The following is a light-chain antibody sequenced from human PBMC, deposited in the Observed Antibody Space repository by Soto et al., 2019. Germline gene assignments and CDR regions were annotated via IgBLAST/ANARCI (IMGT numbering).Light chain of an antibody. V-gene: IGKV1-9*01. CDR2: AAS. Sequence: IQLTQSPSSLSASVGDKVTITCRASQGISSYLAWYQQKPGKAPKLLIYAASTLQSGVPSRFRGSGSGTDFTLTISSLQPEDFATYYCQQLGETFGPGTKVDI. CDR1: QGISSY. CDR3: QQLGET. J-gene: IGKJ3*01.